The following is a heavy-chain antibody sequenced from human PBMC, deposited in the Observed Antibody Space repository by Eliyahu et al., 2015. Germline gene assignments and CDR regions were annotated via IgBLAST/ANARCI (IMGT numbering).Heavy chain of an antibody. CDR1: GLTFSNYE. Sequence: EVQLVESGGGLVQPGGSLRLSCAASGLTFSNYEMNWVRQAPGKGLGWVSYISSTGNTIYYADSVKGRFTISRDNARNSLYLQMNSLRAGDTAVYYCAILTGYSSSWSLWGQGTLVTVSS. D-gene: IGHD6-13*01. J-gene: IGHJ4*02. CDR2: ISSTGNTI. CDR3: AILTGYSSSWSL. V-gene: IGHV3-48*03.